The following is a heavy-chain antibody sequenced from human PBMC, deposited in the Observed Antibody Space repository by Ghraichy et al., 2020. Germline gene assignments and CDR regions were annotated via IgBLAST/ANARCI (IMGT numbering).Heavy chain of an antibody. D-gene: IGHD3-16*01. Sequence: SETLSLTCTVSGGSISSSSYYWGWIRQPPGKGLEWIGSIYYSGSTYYNPSLKSRVTISVDTSKNQFSLKLSSVTAADTAVYYCARGEGLQSHLGDYGMDVWGQGTTVTVSS. CDR2: IYYSGST. V-gene: IGHV4-39*07. CDR1: GGSISSSSYY. CDR3: ARGEGLQSHLGDYGMDV. J-gene: IGHJ6*02.